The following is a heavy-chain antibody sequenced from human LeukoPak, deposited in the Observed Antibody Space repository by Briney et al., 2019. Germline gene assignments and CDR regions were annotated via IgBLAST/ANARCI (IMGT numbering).Heavy chain of an antibody. Sequence: SETLSLTCTVSGGSISSYYWSWIRQPAGKGLEWIGRIYTSGSTNYNPSLKSRVTMSVDTSKNQFSLKLSSVTAADTAVYYCAQSGYDFWSGYSDYWGQGTLVTVSS. J-gene: IGHJ4*02. CDR2: IYTSGST. V-gene: IGHV4-4*07. CDR3: AQSGYDFWSGYSDY. D-gene: IGHD3-3*01. CDR1: GGSISSYY.